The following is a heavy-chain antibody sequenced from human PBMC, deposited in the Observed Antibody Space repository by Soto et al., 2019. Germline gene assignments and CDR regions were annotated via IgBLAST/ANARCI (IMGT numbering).Heavy chain of an antibody. CDR2: IRSKANSYAT. J-gene: IGHJ5*02. CDR1: GFTFSGSA. Sequence: EVQLVESRGGLVQPGGSLKLSCAASGFTFSGSAMHWVRQASGKGLEWVGRIRSKANSYATAYAASVKGRFTISRDDSKNTAYLQMNSLKTEDTAVYYCTRTLYYYDSSGYNNWFDPWGQGTLVTVSS. V-gene: IGHV3-73*02. D-gene: IGHD3-22*01. CDR3: TRTLYYYDSSGYNNWFDP.